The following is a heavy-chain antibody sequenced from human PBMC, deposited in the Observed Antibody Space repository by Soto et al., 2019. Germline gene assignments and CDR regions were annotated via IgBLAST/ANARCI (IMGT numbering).Heavy chain of an antibody. CDR2: IWYDGSNK. D-gene: IGHD6-13*01. CDR3: ARAKPDLIAAAGIDY. J-gene: IGHJ4*02. V-gene: IGHV3-33*01. CDR1: GFTFSSYG. Sequence: QVQLVESGGGVVQPGRSLRLSCAASGFTFSSYGMHWVRQAPGKGLEWVAVIWYDGSNKYYADSVKGRFTISRDNSKNTLYLQMNGLRAEDTAVYYWARAKPDLIAAAGIDYWGQGTLVTGSS.